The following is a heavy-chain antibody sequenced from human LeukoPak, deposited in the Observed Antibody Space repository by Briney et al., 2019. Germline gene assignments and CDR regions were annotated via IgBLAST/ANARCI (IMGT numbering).Heavy chain of an antibody. V-gene: IGHV3-30*02. CDR1: GFNFNNYG. CDR2: IPSDGNNQ. CDR3: VKDTGRGDF. D-gene: IGHD3-10*01. Sequence: GGSLRLSCAAPGFNFNNYGTHWVRQAPGKGLEWVTFIPSDGNNQYYADSVKGRFTISRDNSRNTLYLQMNGLRVEDTAVYYCVKDTGRGDFWGQGTLVTVSS. J-gene: IGHJ4*02.